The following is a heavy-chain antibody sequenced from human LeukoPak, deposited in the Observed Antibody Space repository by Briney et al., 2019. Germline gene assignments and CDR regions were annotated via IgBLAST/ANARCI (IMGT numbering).Heavy chain of an antibody. V-gene: IGHV1-69*01. Sequence: PVKVSCRASGGTFSSYAISWVRQAPGQGLEWMGGIIPIFGTANYAQKFQGRVTIAADESTSTAYMELSSLRSEDTAVYYCARWDDGGYVSRLDYWGQGTLVTVSS. CDR1: GGTFSSYA. CDR3: ARWDDGGYVSRLDY. D-gene: IGHD5-12*01. CDR2: IIPIFGTA. J-gene: IGHJ4*02.